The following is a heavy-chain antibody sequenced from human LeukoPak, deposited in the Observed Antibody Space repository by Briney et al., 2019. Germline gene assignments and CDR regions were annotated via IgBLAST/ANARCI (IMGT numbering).Heavy chain of an antibody. CDR1: GFTVSSNY. CDR2: IYSGGST. CDR3: AKDDSGYYFNWFDP. V-gene: IGHV3-53*01. Sequence: PGGSLRLSCAASGFTVSSNYMSWVRQAPGKGLEWVSVIYSGGSTYYADSVKGRFTVSRDNSKNTLYLQMNSLRAEDTAVYYCAKDDSGYYFNWFDPWGQGTLVTVSS. D-gene: IGHD3-22*01. J-gene: IGHJ5*02.